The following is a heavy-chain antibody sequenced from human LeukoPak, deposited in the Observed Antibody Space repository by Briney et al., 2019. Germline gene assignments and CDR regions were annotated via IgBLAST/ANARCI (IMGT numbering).Heavy chain of an antibody. CDR3: ARDLTIFGVVITLDNYYYGMDV. CDR1: GYTFTGYY. CDR2: INPSGGST. J-gene: IGHJ6*02. Sequence: ASVKVSCKASGYTFTGYYMHWVRQAPGQGLEWMGLINPSGGSTSYAQKFQGRVTMTRDTSTSTVYMELSSLRSEDTAVYYCARDLTIFGVVITLDNYYYGMDVWGQGTTVTVSS. V-gene: IGHV1-46*01. D-gene: IGHD3-3*01.